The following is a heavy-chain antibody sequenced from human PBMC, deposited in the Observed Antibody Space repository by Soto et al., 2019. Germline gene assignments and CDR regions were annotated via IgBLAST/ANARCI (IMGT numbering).Heavy chain of an antibody. Sequence: EMQLVESGGGLVQPGRSLRLSCAASGFSFDEYAMTWVRQTPGKGLEWVSGISWNSGTIGYADSVKGRFTISRDNAKNSLHLQMNSLRAEDTALYYCAKDRRPIAVAGVIENWGQGTMVTVSS. D-gene: IGHD6-19*01. CDR1: GFSFDEYA. J-gene: IGHJ3*02. V-gene: IGHV3-9*01. CDR3: AKDRRPIAVAGVIEN. CDR2: ISWNSGTI.